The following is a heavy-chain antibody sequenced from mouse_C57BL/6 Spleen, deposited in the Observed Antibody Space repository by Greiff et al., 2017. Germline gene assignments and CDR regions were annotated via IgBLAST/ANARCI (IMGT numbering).Heavy chain of an antibody. CDR3: ARGVSSYGYFDV. Sequence: VQLQQPGAELVMPGASVKLSCKASGYTFTSYWMHWVKQRPGQGLEWIGEIDPSDSYTNYNQKFKGKSKLTVDKSSSTAYMQLSSLTSEDSAVYYCARGVSSYGYFDVWGTGTTVTVSS. J-gene: IGHJ1*03. V-gene: IGHV1-69*01. CDR2: IDPSDSYT. CDR1: GYTFTSYW. D-gene: IGHD1-1*01.